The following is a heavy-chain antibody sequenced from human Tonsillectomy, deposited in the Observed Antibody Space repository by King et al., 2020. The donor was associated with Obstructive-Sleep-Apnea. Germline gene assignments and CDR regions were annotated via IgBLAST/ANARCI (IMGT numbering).Heavy chain of an antibody. D-gene: IGHD4-23*01. V-gene: IGHV4-31*03. Sequence: VQLQESGPGLVKPSQTLSLNCTVSGGSISSGGYYWSWIRQHPGKGLEWIGYIYYSGSTYYNPSLKSRVTISVDTSKNQFSLKLSSVTAADTAVYYCARYHGGNKHFDYWGQGTLVTVSS. CDR1: GGSISSGGYY. CDR3: ARYHGGNKHFDY. J-gene: IGHJ4*02. CDR2: IYYSGST.